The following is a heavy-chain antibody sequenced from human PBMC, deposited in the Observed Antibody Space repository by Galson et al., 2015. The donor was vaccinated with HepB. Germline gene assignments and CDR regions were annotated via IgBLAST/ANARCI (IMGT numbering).Heavy chain of an antibody. V-gene: IGHV1-69*13. D-gene: IGHD1-26*01. J-gene: IGHJ4*02. CDR1: GGTFSSYA. CDR3: ARVRPGGSYLFDY. CDR2: IIPIFGTA. Sequence: SVKVSCKASGGTFSSYAISWVRQAPGQGLEWMGGIIPIFGTANYAQKFQGRVTITADESTSTAYMELSSLRSEDTAVYYCARVRPGGSYLFDYWGQGTLVTVSS.